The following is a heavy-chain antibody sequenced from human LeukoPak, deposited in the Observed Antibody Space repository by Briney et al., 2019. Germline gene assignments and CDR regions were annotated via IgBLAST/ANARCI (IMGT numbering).Heavy chain of an antibody. CDR1: GGSISSSSYY. Sequence: SETLSLTCTVSGGSISSSSYYWGWIRQPPGKGLEWIGSIYYSGSTYYNPSLKSRVTISVDTSKNQFSLKLGSVTAADTAVYYCARHPSEYSSSSYWGQGTLVTVSS. V-gene: IGHV4-39*01. CDR3: ARHPSEYSSSSY. CDR2: IYYSGST. D-gene: IGHD6-6*01. J-gene: IGHJ4*02.